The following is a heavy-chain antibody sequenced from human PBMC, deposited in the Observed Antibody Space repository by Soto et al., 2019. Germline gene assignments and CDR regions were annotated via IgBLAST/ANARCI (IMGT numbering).Heavy chain of an antibody. CDR2: IHHSGTT. CDR1: GDSSSSSNW. D-gene: IGHD2-2*01. CDR3: ARVRQYCSATSCYLDP. J-gene: IGHJ5*02. Sequence: ETLSLTCAVSGDSSSSSNWWHWVRQPPGKGLEWIVEIHHSGTTNYNPSLKIRVAISVDRSKNQFSLKLNSVTAADTAVYYCARVRQYCSATSCYLDPWGQGTLVTVYS. V-gene: IGHV4-4*02.